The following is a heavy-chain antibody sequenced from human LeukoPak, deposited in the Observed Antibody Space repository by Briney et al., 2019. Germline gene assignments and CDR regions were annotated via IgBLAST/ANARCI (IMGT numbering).Heavy chain of an antibody. CDR1: GFTFSRYW. CDR2: INSDGSST. Sequence: PGGSLSLSCAASGFTFSRYWMHWVRQTPGKGLVWVSRINSDGSSTRYADSVKGRFTISRDDAKNTLDLQMSSLRAEDTAVYYCARVDCSGGSCYFDYWGQGTLVTVSS. CDR3: ARVDCSGGSCYFDY. J-gene: IGHJ4*02. V-gene: IGHV3-74*01. D-gene: IGHD2-15*01.